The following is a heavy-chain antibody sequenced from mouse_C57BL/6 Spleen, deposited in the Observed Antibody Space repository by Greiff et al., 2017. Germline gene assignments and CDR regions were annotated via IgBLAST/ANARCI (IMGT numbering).Heavy chain of an antibody. V-gene: IGHV1-55*01. CDR3: ARKIYYYGSRYFDV. Sequence: VQLQQPGAELVKPGASVKMSCKASGYTFTSYWITWVKQRPGQGLEWIGDIYPGSGSTNYNEKFKSKATLTVETSSSTAYMQLSSLTSEDSAVYYCARKIYYYGSRYFDVWGTGTTVTVSS. CDR1: GYTFTSYW. CDR2: IYPGSGST. J-gene: IGHJ1*03. D-gene: IGHD1-1*01.